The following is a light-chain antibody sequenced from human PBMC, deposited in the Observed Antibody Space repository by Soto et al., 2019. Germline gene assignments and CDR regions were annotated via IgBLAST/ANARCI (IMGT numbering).Light chain of an antibody. CDR3: SSYAGSKNLV. Sequence: QSVLTQSPSASGSPGQSVTISRTGTSSDVGGYNYVSWYQQHPGKAPKLMIYEVTKRPSGVPDRFSASKSGNTASLTVSGLQAEDEADYYCSSYAGSKNLVFGGGTKLTVL. V-gene: IGLV2-8*01. CDR1: SSDVGGYNY. J-gene: IGLJ2*01. CDR2: EVT.